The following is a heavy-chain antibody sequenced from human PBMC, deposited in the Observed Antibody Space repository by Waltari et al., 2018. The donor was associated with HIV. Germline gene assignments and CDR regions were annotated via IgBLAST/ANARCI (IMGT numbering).Heavy chain of an antibody. V-gene: IGHV3-49*04. CDR1: GFNFAAYS. CDR3: IRNQVFYFDY. Sequence: EVQLVESGGGLAQQGRSLRRSCLVLGFNFAAYSVSWVRQAPGKRLEWVGFIRSKPHGGTTEYAASVKGRFSISRDDSNNIAYLQMNSLTVEDTAVYYCIRNQVFYFDYWGQGALVTVSS. CDR2: IRSKPHGGTT. J-gene: IGHJ4*02. D-gene: IGHD3-10*01.